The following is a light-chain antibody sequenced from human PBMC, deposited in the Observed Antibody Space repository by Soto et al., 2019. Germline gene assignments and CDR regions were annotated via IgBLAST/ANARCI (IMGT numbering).Light chain of an antibody. Sequence: DIQMTQPPSTLSGSVGDRVTITCRASQTMTGWLAWYQQKPGKAPKLLIYKASTLKSGVPSRFSGSGSGTEFTLTISSLQPDDFATYYCQHYNSCSEAFGQGTKV. CDR1: QTMTGW. V-gene: IGKV1-5*03. J-gene: IGKJ1*01. CDR3: QHYNSCSEA. CDR2: KAS.